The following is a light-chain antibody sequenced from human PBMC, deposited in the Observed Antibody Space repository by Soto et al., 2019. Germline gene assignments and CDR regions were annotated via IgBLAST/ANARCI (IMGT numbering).Light chain of an antibody. CDR1: SGHSSYA. V-gene: IGLV4-69*02. CDR3: QTWGTDIHVV. Sequence: QPVLTQSPSASASLGASVKLTCTLSSGHSSYAIAWHQQQPEKGPRYLMKVNSDGSHIKGDGIPDRFSGFSSGAERYLTISSLQSEDEADYYCQTWGTDIHVVFGGGPKLTVL. J-gene: IGLJ2*01. CDR2: VNSDGSH.